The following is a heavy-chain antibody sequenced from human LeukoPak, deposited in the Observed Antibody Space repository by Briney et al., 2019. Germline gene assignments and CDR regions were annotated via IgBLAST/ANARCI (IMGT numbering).Heavy chain of an antibody. V-gene: IGHV1-69*05. D-gene: IGHD3-16*02. Sequence: GASVKVSCKASGGAFSSYAISWVRQAPGQGLEWIGGIIPIFRTANYAQKFHGRVTITTDDSTSTAYMELSSLRSEDTAVYYCARHIGGGIEDMDLWGKGTKVTVSS. CDR3: ARHIGGGIEDMDL. CDR1: GGAFSSYA. J-gene: IGHJ6*03. CDR2: IIPIFRTA.